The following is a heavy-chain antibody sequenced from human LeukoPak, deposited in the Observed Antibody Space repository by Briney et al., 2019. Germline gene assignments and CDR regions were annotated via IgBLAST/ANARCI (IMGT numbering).Heavy chain of an antibody. V-gene: IGHV1-18*01. CDR2: ISAYNGDT. CDR3: ARDPTRGTGSFDY. D-gene: IGHD2-2*01. Sequence: ASVKVSCKASGHTFTSYGISCVRQAPGQGLEWMGWISAYNGDTNYAQKLQGRVTMTTDTSTSTASMELRSLRSDDTAVYYCARDPTRGTGSFDYWGQGTLVTVSS. CDR1: GHTFTSYG. J-gene: IGHJ4*02.